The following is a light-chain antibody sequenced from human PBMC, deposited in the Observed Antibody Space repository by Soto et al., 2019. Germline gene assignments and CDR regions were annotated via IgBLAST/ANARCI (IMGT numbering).Light chain of an antibody. V-gene: IGKV3-11*01. J-gene: IGKJ5*01. Sequence: EIVLTQSPATLSLSPGERATLSCRASQSVSSYLAWYQQKPGQAPRLLIYDASNRATGIPARFSGSGSGTDFTLTIISLEPEDFADYYCQQRRNWPLPFGQGTRLAI. CDR1: QSVSSY. CDR3: QQRRNWPLP. CDR2: DAS.